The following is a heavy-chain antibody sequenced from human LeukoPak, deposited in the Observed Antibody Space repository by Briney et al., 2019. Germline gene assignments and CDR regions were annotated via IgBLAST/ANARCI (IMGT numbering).Heavy chain of an antibody. CDR2: IYSGGST. CDR3: ARNRGHICTNGLCYAFDY. V-gene: IGHV3-66*01. J-gene: IGHJ4*02. CDR1: GFTVSSNY. D-gene: IGHD2-8*01. Sequence: GGSLRLSCAASGFTVSSNYMSWVRQAPGKGLEWVSVIYSGGSTYYADSVKGRFTISRDNSKNTLYLQMNSLRAEDTAVYYCARNRGHICTNGLCYAFDYWGQGTLVTVSS.